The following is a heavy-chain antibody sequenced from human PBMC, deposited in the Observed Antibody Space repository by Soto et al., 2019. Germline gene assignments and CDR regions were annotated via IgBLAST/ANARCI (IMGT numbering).Heavy chain of an antibody. CDR2: IYPGDSDT. D-gene: IGHD6-6*01. CDR3: ARLPRPSLDYYGMDV. J-gene: IGHJ6*02. V-gene: IGHV5-51*01. CDR1: GCSFTSYW. Sequence: PGESLKISCKGSGCSFTSYWIGWVRQMPGKGLEWMGIIYPGDSDTRYSPSFQGQVTISADKSISTAYLQWSSLKASDTAMYYCARLPRPSLDYYGMDVWGQGTTVTVSS.